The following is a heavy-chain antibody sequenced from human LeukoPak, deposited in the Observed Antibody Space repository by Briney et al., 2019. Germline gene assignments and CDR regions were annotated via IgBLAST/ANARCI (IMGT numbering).Heavy chain of an antibody. CDR3: AKTRGYSGYGYFDY. Sequence: SETLSLTCTVSGGSISSSSYYWGWIRQPPGKGLEWIGEINHSGSTNYNPSLKSRVTISVDTSKNQFSLKLSSVTAADTAVYYCAKTRGYSGYGYFDYWGQGTLVTVSS. V-gene: IGHV4-39*07. CDR2: INHSGST. D-gene: IGHD5-12*01. J-gene: IGHJ4*02. CDR1: GGSISSSSYY.